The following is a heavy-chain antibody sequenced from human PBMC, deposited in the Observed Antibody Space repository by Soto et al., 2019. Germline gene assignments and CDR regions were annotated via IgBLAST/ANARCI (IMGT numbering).Heavy chain of an antibody. V-gene: IGHV3-23*01. D-gene: IGHD2-15*01. CDR2: ISGSGGST. J-gene: IGHJ6*03. CDR1: GFTFSSYA. CDR3: ATSLVAGGYYYYYMDV. Sequence: EVQLLESGGGLVQPGGSLRLSCAASGFTFSSYAMSWVRQAPGKGLEWVSAISGSGGSTYYADSVKGRFTISRDNSKNTLYLQMNSLRAEDTAVYYCATSLVAGGYYYYYMDVWGKGTTVTVSS.